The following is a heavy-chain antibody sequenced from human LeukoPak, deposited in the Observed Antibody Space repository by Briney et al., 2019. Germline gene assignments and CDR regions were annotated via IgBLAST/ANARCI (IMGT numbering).Heavy chain of an antibody. Sequence: TGGSLRLSCAASGFTFSNYNMNWVRQPPGKGLQWVSYISSSRNIIYYADSVKGRLTISRDNAKNSLLLQMNSLRAEDTAVYYCARDFAREFTIDYWGQGTLVTVSS. CDR2: ISSSRNII. D-gene: IGHD3-10*01. J-gene: IGHJ4*02. CDR1: GFTFSNYN. V-gene: IGHV3-48*01. CDR3: ARDFAREFTIDY.